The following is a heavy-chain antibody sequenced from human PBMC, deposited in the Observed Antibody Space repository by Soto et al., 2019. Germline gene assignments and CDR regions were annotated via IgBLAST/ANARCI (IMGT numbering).Heavy chain of an antibody. CDR2: MNPNSGNT. D-gene: IGHD3-10*01. CDR1: VYTFTSYD. V-gene: IGHV1-8*01. J-gene: IGHJ5*02. Sequence: RASVKVSCKASVYTFTSYDINWVRQATGQGLEWMGWMNPNSGNTGYAQKFQGRVTMTRNTSISTAYMELSSLRSEDTAVYYCARGSHWGSYYYGSGSYWGPNWFNPWGQGTLVTV. CDR3: ARGSHWGSYYYGSGSYWGPNWFNP.